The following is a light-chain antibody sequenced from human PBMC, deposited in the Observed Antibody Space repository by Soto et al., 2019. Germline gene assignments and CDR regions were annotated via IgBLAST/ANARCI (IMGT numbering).Light chain of an antibody. CDR3: QQGSNWPIT. J-gene: IGKJ5*01. CDR2: GAS. V-gene: IGKV3D-20*02. Sequence: EIVLTQSPGTLSLSPGERATLSCRASQSVSSSYLAWYQQKPGQAPRLLIYGASSRATGIPARFSGSGSGTDFTLTISSLEPEDFAVYYCQQGSNWPITFGQGTRLEIK. CDR1: QSVSSSY.